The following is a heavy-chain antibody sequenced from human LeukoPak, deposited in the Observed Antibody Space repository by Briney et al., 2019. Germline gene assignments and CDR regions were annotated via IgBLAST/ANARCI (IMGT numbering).Heavy chain of an antibody. CDR1: GGSISSGNW. CDR2: IYHSGST. Sequence: SETLSLTCAVSGGSISSGNWWSWVRQPPGKGLEWLGEIYHSGSTNYNPSLKSRVTISVDKSKNQFSLKLSSVTAADTAVYYCAVRPKSVAFDIWGQGTMVTVSS. V-gene: IGHV4-4*02. CDR3: AVRPKSVAFDI. J-gene: IGHJ3*02.